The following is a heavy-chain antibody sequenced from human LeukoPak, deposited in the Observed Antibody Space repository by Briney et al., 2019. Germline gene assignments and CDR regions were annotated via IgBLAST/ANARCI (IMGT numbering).Heavy chain of an antibody. V-gene: IGHV3-23*01. D-gene: IGHD4-17*01. CDR1: GFTFSSYA. CDR3: AIATTVTTRTAYDY. J-gene: IGHJ4*02. Sequence: GGSLRLSCAASGFTFSSYAMSWVRQAPGKGLEWVSAIGDSGGSTYYADSVKGRFTISRDNSKNTLYLQMNSLRAEDTAVYYCAIATTVTTRTAYDYWGQGTLVTVSS. CDR2: IGDSGGST.